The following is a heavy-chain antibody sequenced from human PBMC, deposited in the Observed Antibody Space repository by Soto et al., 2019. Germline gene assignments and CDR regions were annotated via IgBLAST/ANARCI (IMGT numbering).Heavy chain of an antibody. V-gene: IGHV4-31*03. CDR1: GGSISSGGYY. J-gene: IGHJ5*02. CDR2: IYYSGST. Sequence: TSETLSLTCTVSGGSISSGGYYWSWIRQHPGKGLEWIGYIYYSGSTYYNPSLKSRVTISVDTSKNQFPLKLSSVTAADTAVYYCARGMNRGYSYGWYNWFDPWGQGTLVTVSS. D-gene: IGHD5-18*01. CDR3: ARGMNRGYSYGWYNWFDP.